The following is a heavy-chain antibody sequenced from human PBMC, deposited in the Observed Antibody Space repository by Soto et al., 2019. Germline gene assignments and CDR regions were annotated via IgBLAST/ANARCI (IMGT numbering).Heavy chain of an antibody. CDR2: ISYDGSEK. D-gene: IGHD2-2*02. CDR1: GFTFNTYG. Sequence: GGSLRLSCAASGFTFNTYGMHWVRQAPGKGLEWVAVISYDGSEKYYVDSVKGRFTISKDNSKNTLYLQMNSLRPEDTAVYYCAKSPNFYCSSPNCYKYYFDHWGQGTRVTVSS. V-gene: IGHV3-30*18. CDR3: AKSPNFYCSSPNCYKYYFDH. J-gene: IGHJ4*02.